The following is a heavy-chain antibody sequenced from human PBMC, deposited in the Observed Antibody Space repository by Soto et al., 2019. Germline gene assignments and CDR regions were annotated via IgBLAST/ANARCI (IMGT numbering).Heavy chain of an antibody. J-gene: IGHJ5*02. V-gene: IGHV4-31*03. D-gene: IGHD3-9*01. Sequence: PSETLCLTCTVSGGSISSGGYYWSWVRQHPGKGLEWIGYIYYSRSTYYNPSLKSRVTISVDTSKNQFSLKLSSVTAADRAVYYCAGGNNVLRYFGNWFDPWGQGTLVTVSS. CDR3: AGGNNVLRYFGNWFDP. CDR2: IYYSRST. CDR1: GGSISSGGYY.